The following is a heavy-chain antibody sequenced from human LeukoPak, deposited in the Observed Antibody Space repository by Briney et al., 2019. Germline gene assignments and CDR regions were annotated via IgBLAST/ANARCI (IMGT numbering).Heavy chain of an antibody. CDR3: AKDRRYDILTGKLFSPAADY. D-gene: IGHD3-9*01. CDR1: GFTFSSYA. CDR2: ISGGGGST. V-gene: IGHV3-23*01. J-gene: IGHJ4*02. Sequence: GGSLRLSCAASGFTFSSYAMSWVRQAPGKGLEWVAAISGGGGSTYYADSVKGRLTISRDNSKNTLYLQMNSLRAEDTAVYYCAKDRRYDILTGKLFSPAADYWGQGTLVTVFS.